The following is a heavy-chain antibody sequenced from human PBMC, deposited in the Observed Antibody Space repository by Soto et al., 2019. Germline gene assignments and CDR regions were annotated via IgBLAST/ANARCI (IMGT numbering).Heavy chain of an antibody. CDR3: ARDAPTSYGYNWFDP. D-gene: IGHD5-18*01. Sequence: GGSLRLSCAPSGFPFSTYALSWVRQAPGKGLEWVSAISGSGRTTYYADSVKGRFTVSRDNSKNTLYLQLNSLRAEDTAVYYCARDAPTSYGYNWFDPWGQGTLVTVSS. J-gene: IGHJ5*02. CDR2: ISGSGRTT. CDR1: GFPFSTYA. V-gene: IGHV3-23*01.